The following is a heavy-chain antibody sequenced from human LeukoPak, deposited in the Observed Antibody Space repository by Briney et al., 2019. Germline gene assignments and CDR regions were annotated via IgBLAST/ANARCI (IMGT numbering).Heavy chain of an antibody. D-gene: IGHD5-12*01. Sequence: PGGSLRLSCAASGFPFSSYWMSWVRQAPGKGLEWVANIKQDGSEKYYVDSVKGRFTISRDNAKNSLYLQMNSLRAEDTAVYYCARAQSGYDYVYPDYWGQGTLVTVSS. CDR1: GFPFSSYW. CDR2: IKQDGSEK. V-gene: IGHV3-7*01. J-gene: IGHJ4*02. CDR3: ARAQSGYDYVYPDY.